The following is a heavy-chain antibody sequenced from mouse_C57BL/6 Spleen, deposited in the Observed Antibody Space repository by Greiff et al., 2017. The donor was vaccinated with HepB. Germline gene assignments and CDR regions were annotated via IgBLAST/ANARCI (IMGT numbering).Heavy chain of an antibody. CDR3: ARETAQAHWYFDV. Sequence: VQLQQSGPGLVKPSQSLSLTCSVTGYSITSGYYWNWIRQFPGNKLEWMGYISYDGSNNYNPSLKNRISITRDTSKNQFFLKLNSVTTEDTATYYCARETAQAHWYFDVWGTGTTVTVSS. CDR1: GYSITSGYY. J-gene: IGHJ1*03. D-gene: IGHD3-2*02. V-gene: IGHV3-6*01. CDR2: ISYDGSN.